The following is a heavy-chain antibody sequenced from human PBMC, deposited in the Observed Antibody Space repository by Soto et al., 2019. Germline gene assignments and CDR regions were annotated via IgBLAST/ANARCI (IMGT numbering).Heavy chain of an antibody. CDR3: ARGNDYTMIVEVPPDY. V-gene: IGHV3-30-3*01. CDR2: ISYDGSNK. D-gene: IGHD3-22*01. CDR1: GFTFSSYA. Sequence: QVQLVESGGGVVQPGRSLRLSCAASGFTFSSYAMHWVRQAPGEGLEWVAVISYDGSNKYYADSVTGRFTISRDNSKNSLYLQMNSLRAEDKAVYYCARGNDYTMIVEVPPDYWGQGTLVTVAS. J-gene: IGHJ4*02.